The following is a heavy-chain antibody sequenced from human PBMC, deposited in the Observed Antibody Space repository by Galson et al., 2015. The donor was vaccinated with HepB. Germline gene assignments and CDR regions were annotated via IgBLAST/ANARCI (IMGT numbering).Heavy chain of an antibody. V-gene: IGHV1-18*04. CDR2: ISAYNGNT. J-gene: IGHJ5*02. D-gene: IGHD2-2*02. CDR1: GYTFTSYG. CDR3: ARDLRDIVVVPAAIRGENWFDP. Sequence: SVKVSCKASGYTFTSYGISWVRQAPGQGLEWMGWISAYNGNTNYAQKLQGRVTMTTDTSTSTAYMELRSLRSDDTAVYYCARDLRDIVVVPAAIRGENWFDPWGQGTLVTVSS.